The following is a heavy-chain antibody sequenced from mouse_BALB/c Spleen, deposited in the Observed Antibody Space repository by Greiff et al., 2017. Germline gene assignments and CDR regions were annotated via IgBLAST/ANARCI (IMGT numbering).Heavy chain of an antibody. CDR2: ISSGGSYT. CDR3: ARAYGNYSWFAY. CDR1: GFTFSSYA. Sequence: VQLKESGGGLVKPGGSLKLSCAASGFTFSSYAMSWVRQSPEKRLEWVAEISSGGSYTYYPDTVTGRFTISRDNAKNTLYLEMSSLRSEDTAMYYCARAYGNYSWFAYWGQGTLVTVSA. V-gene: IGHV5-9-4*01. D-gene: IGHD2-1*01. J-gene: IGHJ3*01.